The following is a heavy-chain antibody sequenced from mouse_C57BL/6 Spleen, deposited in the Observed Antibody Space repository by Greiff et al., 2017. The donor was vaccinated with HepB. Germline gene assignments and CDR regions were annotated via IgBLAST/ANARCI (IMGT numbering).Heavy chain of an antibody. J-gene: IGHJ4*01. CDR3: ARAPFTTVVEDYYAMDY. CDR1: GYTFTSYW. D-gene: IGHD1-1*01. Sequence: QVQLKQPGAELVKPGASVKLSCKASGYTFTSYWMHWVKQRPGQGLEWIGMIHPNSGSTNYNEKFKSKATLTVDKSSSTAYMQLSSLTSEDSAVYYCARAPFTTVVEDYYAMDYWGQGTSVTVSS. V-gene: IGHV1-64*01. CDR2: IHPNSGST.